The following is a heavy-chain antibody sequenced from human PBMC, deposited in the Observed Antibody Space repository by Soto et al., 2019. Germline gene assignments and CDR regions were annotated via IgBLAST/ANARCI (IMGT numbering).Heavy chain of an antibody. V-gene: IGHV3-30*03. CDR2: ISYDGSNK. CDR3: ARRYTAMVPQASPPHHYYYLDV. CDR1: GSTFSSYG. D-gene: IGHD5-18*01. Sequence: GGSLRLSCAASGSTFSSYGMHWVRQAPGKGLEWVAVISYDGSNKYYADSVKGRFTISRDNSKNTLYLQMNSLRADDTAVYYCARRYTAMVPQASPPHHYYYLDVWGKGTTVTVSS. J-gene: IGHJ6*03.